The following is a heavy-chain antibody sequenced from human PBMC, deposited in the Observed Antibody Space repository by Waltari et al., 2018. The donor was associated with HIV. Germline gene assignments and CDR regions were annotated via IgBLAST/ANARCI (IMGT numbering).Heavy chain of an antibody. J-gene: IGHJ3*02. CDR3: ARDKAAPGYSPHAFDI. CDR2: ITTNSIYI. Sequence: EVQLVESGGGLVKHGVSLRLFCSASGFPFSYSPTYWVRQDSRKGLEWFSSITTNSIYIYYGDSVKGRFTISRDNAKTSRYLQMNSLRAEDTGVYYCARDKAAPGYSPHAFDIWGQGTMVTVSS. V-gene: IGHV3-21*01. CDR1: GFPFSYSP. D-gene: IGHD2-15*01.